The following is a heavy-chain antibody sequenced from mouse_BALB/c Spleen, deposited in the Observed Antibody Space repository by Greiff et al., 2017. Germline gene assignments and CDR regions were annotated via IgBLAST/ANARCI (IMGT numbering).Heavy chain of an antibody. J-gene: IGHJ4*01. CDR1: GFTFSSFG. CDR3: ARGERSYDGYSYAMDY. V-gene: IGHV5-17*02. Sequence: DVQLVESGGGLVQPGGSRKLSCAASGFTFSSFGMHWVRQAPEKGLEWVAYISSGSSTIYYADTVKGRFTISRDNPKNTLFLQMTSLRSEDTAMYYCARGERSYDGYSYAMDYWGQGTSVTVSS. CDR2: ISSGSSTI. D-gene: IGHD2-3*01.